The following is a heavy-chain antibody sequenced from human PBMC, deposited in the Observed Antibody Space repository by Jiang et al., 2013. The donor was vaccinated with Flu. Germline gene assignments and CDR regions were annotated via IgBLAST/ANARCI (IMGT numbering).Heavy chain of an antibody. J-gene: IGHJ5*02. V-gene: IGHV3-21*01. CDR1: FSSYS. CDR3: ARESYDILTGYPNWFDP. D-gene: IGHD3-9*01. CDR2: ISSSSSYI. Sequence: FSSYSMNWVRQAPGKGLEWVSSISSSSSYIYYADSVKGRFTISRDNAKNSLYLQMNSLRAEDTAVYYCARESYDILTGYPNWFDPWGQGTLVTVSS.